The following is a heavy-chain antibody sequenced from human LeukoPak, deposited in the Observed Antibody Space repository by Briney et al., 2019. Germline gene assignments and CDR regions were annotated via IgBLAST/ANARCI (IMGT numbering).Heavy chain of an antibody. J-gene: IGHJ6*03. Sequence: PGGSLRLSCAASGFTSSNAWMSWVRQAPGKGLEWVGRIKSKTDGGTTDYAAPVKGRFTISRDDSKNTLYLQMNSLKTGDTAVYYCTTDGITGTTYYYYYMDVWGKGTTVTVSS. CDR2: IKSKTDGGTT. CDR3: TTDGITGTTYYYYYMDV. D-gene: IGHD1-7*01. CDR1: GFTSSNAW. V-gene: IGHV3-15*01.